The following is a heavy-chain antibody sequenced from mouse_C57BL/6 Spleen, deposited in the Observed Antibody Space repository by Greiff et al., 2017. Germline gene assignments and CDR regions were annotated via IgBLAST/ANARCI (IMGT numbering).Heavy chain of an antibody. J-gene: IGHJ2*01. D-gene: IGHD1-1*01. Sequence: EVHLVESGGGLVKPGGSLKLSCAASGFTFSSYAMSWVRQTPEKRLEWVATISDGGSYTYYPDNVKGRFTISRDNAKNNLYLQMSHLKSEDTAMYYCARGGITTVVAPFDYWGQGTTLTVSS. CDR2: ISDGGSYT. V-gene: IGHV5-4*01. CDR1: GFTFSSYA. CDR3: ARGGITTVVAPFDY.